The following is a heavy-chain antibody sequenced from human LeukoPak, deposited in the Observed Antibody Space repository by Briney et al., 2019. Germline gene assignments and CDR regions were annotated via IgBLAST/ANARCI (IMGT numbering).Heavy chain of an antibody. V-gene: IGHV3-53*05. Sequence: GGSLRLSCAASGFTVSGDYMSWVRQAPGKGLEWASVIYSGGSTYYADSVKGRFTISRDKSKNTVYLQMNSLRFEDTAMYYCARNWFDPWGQGTLVTVSS. CDR1: GFTVSGDY. J-gene: IGHJ5*02. CDR3: ARNWFDP. CDR2: IYSGGST.